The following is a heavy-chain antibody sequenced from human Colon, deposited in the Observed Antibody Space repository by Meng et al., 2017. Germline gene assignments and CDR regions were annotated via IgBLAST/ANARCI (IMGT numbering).Heavy chain of an antibody. CDR2: IYYSGST. CDR1: GGYISSGDYY. Sequence: QWHPQESAPVLVPLAQTSPHPCLTSGGYISSGDYYCSWIRQPPGKGLEWIGYIYYSGSTYSNASLKSRVTISIDRSKNQFSLKLSSVTAADTAVYYCARDRKHYGERGWFDPWGQGTLVTVSS. J-gene: IGHJ5*02. V-gene: IGHV4-30-4*01. D-gene: IGHD4-17*01. CDR3: ARDRKHYGERGWFDP.